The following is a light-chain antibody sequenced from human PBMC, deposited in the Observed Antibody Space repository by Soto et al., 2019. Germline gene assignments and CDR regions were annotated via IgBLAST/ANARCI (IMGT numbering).Light chain of an antibody. Sequence: EIVLTQSPGTLSLSPGERATLSCRASQSVYSTSLAWYQQKPGQAPRLLIHGASSRATGIPDRFSGSGSGTDFTLTISRLEPEDFAVYFCQRYYDSLWTFGQGTKVEIK. V-gene: IGKV3-20*01. CDR1: QSVYSTS. CDR2: GAS. J-gene: IGKJ1*01. CDR3: QRYYDSLWT.